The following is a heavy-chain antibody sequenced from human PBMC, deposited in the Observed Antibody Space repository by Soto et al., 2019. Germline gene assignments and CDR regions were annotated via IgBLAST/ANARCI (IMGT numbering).Heavy chain of an antibody. CDR1: GGSISRGDYY. CDR2: IYYSGST. CDR3: ARDRYIFNYCRRYYDVKAV. J-gene: IGHJ6*02. V-gene: IGHV4-30-4*01. Sequence: SETLSLTCTVSGGSISRGDYYWSWIRQPPGKGLEWIGYIYYSGSTYYNPSLKSRVTISVDTSKNQFSLKLSSVTAADTAVYYGARDRYIFNYCRRYYDVKAVRGQG. D-gene: IGHD1-7*01.